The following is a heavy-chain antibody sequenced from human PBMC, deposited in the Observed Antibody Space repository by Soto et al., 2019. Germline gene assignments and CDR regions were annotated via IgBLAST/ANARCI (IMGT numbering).Heavy chain of an antibody. D-gene: IGHD6-19*01. V-gene: IGHV3-23*01. CDR1: GFSFGTFV. Sequence: GGSLRLSCAASGFSFGTFVMTWFRQAPGGGLEWVASITDSGYTASYAETVEGRFTASRDNSKNKLHLQMNDLRAEDTATYYCAKNGQWLATPPEAWGQGTLVTVSS. J-gene: IGHJ4*02. CDR3: AKNGQWLATPPEA. CDR2: ITDSGYTA.